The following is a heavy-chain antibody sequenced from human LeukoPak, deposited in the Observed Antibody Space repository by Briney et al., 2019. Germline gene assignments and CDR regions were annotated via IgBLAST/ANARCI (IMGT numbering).Heavy chain of an antibody. D-gene: IGHD6-13*01. CDR2: IYTSGST. J-gene: IGHJ5*02. V-gene: IGHV4-61*02. CDR3: ARANHPKYSSSWRSRQWFDP. Sequence: NPSETPSLTCTVSGGSVSSGDYYWTWIRQPAGKGLEWIGRIYTSGSTSYSPSLKSRVTISLDTSKNQFSLRLSSVTAADTAVYYCARANHPKYSSSWRSRQWFDPWGQGTLVTVSS. CDR1: GGSVSSGDYY.